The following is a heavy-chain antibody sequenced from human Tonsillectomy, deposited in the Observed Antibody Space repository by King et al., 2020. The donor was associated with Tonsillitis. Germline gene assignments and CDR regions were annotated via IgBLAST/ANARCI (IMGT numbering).Heavy chain of an antibody. CDR1: GYTFINYG. D-gene: IGHD5-24*01. J-gene: IGHJ6*02. CDR3: ARDGRHGYNHNFLHCYGMDV. CDR2: ISPDNEYA. V-gene: IGHV1-18*04. Sequence: QLVQSGGEMKKSGDSVKVSCKASGYTFINYGINWVRQAPGQGLEWMGGISPDNEYAAYAQRLQGRVTLTTDRSTSTAYMELRTLRPDDTAIYYCARDGRHGYNHNFLHCYGMDVWGQGTTVTGAS.